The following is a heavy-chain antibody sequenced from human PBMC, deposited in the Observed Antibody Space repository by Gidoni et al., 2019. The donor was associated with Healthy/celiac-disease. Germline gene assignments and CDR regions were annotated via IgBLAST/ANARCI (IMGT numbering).Heavy chain of an antibody. Sequence: QVQLQQWGAGLLQPSETLSLTCAVYGGSFSGYYWSWIRQPPGKGLEWIGEINHSGSTNYNPSLKSRVTISVDTSKNQFSLKLSSVTAADTAVYYCARGSRIRYFGGWRGQPKFDYWGQGTLVTVCS. CDR3: ARGSRIRYFGGWRGQPKFDY. V-gene: IGHV4-34*01. J-gene: IGHJ4*02. CDR2: INHSGST. CDR1: GGSFSGYY. D-gene: IGHD3-9*01.